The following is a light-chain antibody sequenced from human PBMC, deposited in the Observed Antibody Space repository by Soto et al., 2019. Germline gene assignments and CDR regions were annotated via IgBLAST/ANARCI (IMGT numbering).Light chain of an antibody. Sequence: SYELTQPPSVSVAPGKTARITCGGNNIGSKSVHWYQQKPGQAPVLVIYYDSDRPSGIPERFSGSNSGNTATLTISRVEAGDEADYYCQVGDSSGVFGGGTKLTVL. CDR3: QVGDSSGV. V-gene: IGLV3-21*04. CDR2: YDS. CDR1: NIGSKS. J-gene: IGLJ2*01.